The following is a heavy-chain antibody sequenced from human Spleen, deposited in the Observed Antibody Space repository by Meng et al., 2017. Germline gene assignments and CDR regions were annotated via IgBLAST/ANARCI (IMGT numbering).Heavy chain of an antibody. CDR2: FYHSGST. Sequence: QVQLQESGSGLVKPSGTLSLTCAASGGSISSSNWWSWVRQPPGKGLEWIGEFYHSGSTNYNPSLKSRVTISVDKSKNQFSLKLSSVTAADTAVYYCASFPPPGKQWLVTDYWGQGTLVTVSS. D-gene: IGHD6-19*01. CDR3: ASFPPPGKQWLVTDY. CDR1: GGSISSSNW. V-gene: IGHV4-4*02. J-gene: IGHJ4*02.